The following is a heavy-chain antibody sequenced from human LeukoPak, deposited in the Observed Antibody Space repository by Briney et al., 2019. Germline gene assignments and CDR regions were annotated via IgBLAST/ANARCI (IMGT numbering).Heavy chain of an antibody. CDR1: GYSFTSYW. J-gene: IGHJ3*02. Sequence: GESLKISCKGSGYSFTSYWIGWVRQMPGKGLEWMGIIYPGDSDTSYSPSFQGQVTISADKSISTAYLQWSSLKASDTAMYYCARLLTMIVDFHAFDIWSRGTMVTVSS. CDR3: ARLLTMIVDFHAFDI. D-gene: IGHD3-22*01. CDR2: IYPGDSDT. V-gene: IGHV5-51*01.